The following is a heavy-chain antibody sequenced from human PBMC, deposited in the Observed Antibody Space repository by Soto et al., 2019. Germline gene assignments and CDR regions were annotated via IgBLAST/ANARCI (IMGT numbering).Heavy chain of an antibody. CDR1: GYTFASYA. Sequence: QVQLVQSGAEVKKPWASVKVSCKASGYTFASYAISWRRQAPGQGLEWMGWISAYNGNTNYAQKLRGRATMTTATYTSTAYMELRSLRSDHTAVYSCARAPPPPDYWGQGTLVTVSS. CDR3: ARAPPPPDY. J-gene: IGHJ4*02. V-gene: IGHV1-18*01. CDR2: ISAYNGNT.